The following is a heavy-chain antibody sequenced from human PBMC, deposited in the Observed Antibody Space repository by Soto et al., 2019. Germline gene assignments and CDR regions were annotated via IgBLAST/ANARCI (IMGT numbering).Heavy chain of an antibody. J-gene: IGHJ4*02. Sequence: QVQLVQSGAEVKKPGSSVKVSCTASGGTFSYYTISWVRQAPGQGLEWMGRVIPMVGMSSYAQKFQGRVTITADKSTSTGYMVLSSLRSEATAVYYCATNYGSGSTHFDYWAQGTLVTVSS. D-gene: IGHD3-10*01. CDR1: GGTFSYYT. V-gene: IGHV1-69*02. CDR2: VIPMVGMS. CDR3: ATNYGSGSTHFDY.